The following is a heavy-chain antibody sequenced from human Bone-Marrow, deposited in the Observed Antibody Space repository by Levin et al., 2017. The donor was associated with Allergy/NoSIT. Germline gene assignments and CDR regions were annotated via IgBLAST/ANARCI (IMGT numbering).Heavy chain of an antibody. J-gene: IGHJ6*02. CDR3: ARDRVAVAGSSLVPPWTHYYYGMDV. Sequence: ASVKVSCKASGYTFTGYYMHWVRQAPGQGLEWMGWINPNSGGTNYAQKFQGRVTMTRDTSISTAYMELSRLRSDDTAVYYCARDRVAVAGSSLVPPWTHYYYGMDVWGQGTTVTVSS. V-gene: IGHV1-2*02. CDR2: INPNSGGT. D-gene: IGHD6-19*01. CDR1: GYTFTGYY.